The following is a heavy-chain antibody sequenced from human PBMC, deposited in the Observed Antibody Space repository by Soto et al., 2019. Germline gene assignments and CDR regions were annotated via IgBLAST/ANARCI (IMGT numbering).Heavy chain of an antibody. Sequence: EVQLLESGGGLVQPGGSLGLSCAASGFTFSSYAMSWVRQAPGKGLEWVSAISGSGGSTYYADSVKGRFTISRDNSKNTLYLQMNSLRAEDTAVYYCANSPGGSSGWYPQFDYWGQGTLVTVSS. CDR2: ISGSGGST. CDR1: GFTFSSYA. CDR3: ANSPGGSSGWYPQFDY. J-gene: IGHJ4*02. D-gene: IGHD6-19*01. V-gene: IGHV3-23*01.